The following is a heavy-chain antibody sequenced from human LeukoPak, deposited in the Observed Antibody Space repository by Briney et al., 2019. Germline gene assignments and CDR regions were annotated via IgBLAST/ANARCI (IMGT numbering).Heavy chain of an antibody. D-gene: IGHD1-26*01. CDR2: ISSSSSYI. J-gene: IGHJ6*02. Sequence: GGSLRLSCAASGFTFSSYSMTWVRQAPGEGLEWVSSISSSSSYIYYADSVKGRFTISRDNAKNSLYLQMNSLRAEDTAVYYCARWSIDQYGMDVWGQGTTVTVSS. CDR3: ARWSIDQYGMDV. V-gene: IGHV3-21*01. CDR1: GFTFSSYS.